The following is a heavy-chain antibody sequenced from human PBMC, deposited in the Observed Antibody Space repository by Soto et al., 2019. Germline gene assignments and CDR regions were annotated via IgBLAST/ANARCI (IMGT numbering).Heavy chain of an antibody. D-gene: IGHD1-26*01. V-gene: IGHV3-23*01. CDR2: ISGSGDST. CDR3: ASRGSGSYYDY. J-gene: IGHJ4*02. CDR1: GFTFSSYA. Sequence: EVQLLESGGGLVQPGGSLRLSCAASGFTFSSYAMRWVRQAPGKGLEWVSAISGSGDSTYYADSVKGRFTISRDNSKNTRYLQMNSLRAEDTAVYYCASRGSGSYYDYWGQGTLFTVSS.